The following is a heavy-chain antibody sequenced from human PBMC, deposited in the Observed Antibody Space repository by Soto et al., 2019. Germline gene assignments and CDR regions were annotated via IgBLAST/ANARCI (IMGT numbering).Heavy chain of an antibody. J-gene: IGHJ6*02. Sequence: QMPLVQSGPEVKKPGTSVKVSCKASGFTFTSSAMQWVRQARGQRLEWIGWIVVGSGNTNYAQSFQERVTITRDISTNTAYMELSSLRSEDTAVYYCAAASSWSPYGMDVWGQGTTVTVSS. CDR2: IVVGSGNT. CDR1: GFTFTSSA. V-gene: IGHV1-58*02. D-gene: IGHD6-13*01. CDR3: AAASSWSPYGMDV.